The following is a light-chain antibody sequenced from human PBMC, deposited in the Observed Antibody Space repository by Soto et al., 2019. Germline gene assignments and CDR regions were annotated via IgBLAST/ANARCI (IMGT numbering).Light chain of an antibody. CDR2: KAS. V-gene: IGKV1-5*03. CDR1: QTISSW. J-gene: IGKJ1*01. CDR3: QHYNSYSAA. Sequence: DMHMTQTPSTLSGSVGDRVTITCRASQTISSWLAWYQQKPGKAPKLLIYKASTLKSGVPSRFSGSGSGTEFTLTISSLQPDDFATYYCQHYNSYSAAFGHGTKVDSK.